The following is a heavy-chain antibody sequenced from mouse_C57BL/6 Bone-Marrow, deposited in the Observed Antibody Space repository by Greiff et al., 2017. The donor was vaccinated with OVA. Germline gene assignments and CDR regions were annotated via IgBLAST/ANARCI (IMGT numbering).Heavy chain of an antibody. J-gene: IGHJ1*03. CDR3: ARPSIYYYGSSSWYFDV. Sequence: VQLQQSGPELVKPGASVKIPCKASGYTFTDYNMDWVKQSHGKSLEWIGAINPNNGGTIYNQKFKGKATLTVDKSSSTAYMELRSLTSEDTAVYYWARPSIYYYGSSSWYFDVWGTGTTVTVSS. V-gene: IGHV1-18*01. D-gene: IGHD1-1*01. CDR2: INPNNGGT. CDR1: GYTFTDYN.